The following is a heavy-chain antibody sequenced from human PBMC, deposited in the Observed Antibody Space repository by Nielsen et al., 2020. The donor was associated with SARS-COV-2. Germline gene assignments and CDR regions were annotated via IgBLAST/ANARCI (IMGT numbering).Heavy chain of an antibody. Sequence: ASVKVSCKASGYTFTSYGISWVRQAPGQGLEWMGRINPNSGGTNYAQKFQGRVTMTRDTSISTAYMELSRLRSDDTAVYYCARVSSAAGPFDYWGQGTLVTVSS. D-gene: IGHD6-13*01. CDR1: GYTFTSYG. CDR2: INPNSGGT. CDR3: ARVSSAAGPFDY. J-gene: IGHJ4*02. V-gene: IGHV1-2*06.